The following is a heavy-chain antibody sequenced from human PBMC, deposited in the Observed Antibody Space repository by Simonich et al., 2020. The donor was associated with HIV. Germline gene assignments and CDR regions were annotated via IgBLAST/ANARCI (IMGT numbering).Heavy chain of an antibody. CDR2: INDSGST. CDR3: ARRTGYDLDY. J-gene: IGHJ4*02. D-gene: IGHD5-12*01. CDR1: GGSFSGYY. Sequence: QVHLQQWGAGLLKPSETLSLTCAVYGGSFSGYYWTWIRQPPGKGLEWIGEINDSGSTDYNPSLKSRVTISVDTSKNQFSLKLSSVTAADTAVYYCARRTGYDLDYWGQGTLVTVSS. V-gene: IGHV4-34*01.